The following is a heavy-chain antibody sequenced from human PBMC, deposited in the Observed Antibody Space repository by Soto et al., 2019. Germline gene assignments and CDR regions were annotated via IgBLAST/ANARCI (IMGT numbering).Heavy chain of an antibody. V-gene: IGHV3-23*01. CDR2: FTTSGDFT. D-gene: IGHD4-4*01. CDR1: GFTFSNHA. Sequence: EVQLLDSGGALVQPGGSLRLSCATSGFTFSNHAMGWVRQAPGKGLEWVSSFTTSGDFTYYADSVKGRFTISRDNSKSTLYLQMNSLRVEDTAVYYCARLVTDWGQGTLVTVSS. J-gene: IGHJ4*02. CDR3: ARLVTD.